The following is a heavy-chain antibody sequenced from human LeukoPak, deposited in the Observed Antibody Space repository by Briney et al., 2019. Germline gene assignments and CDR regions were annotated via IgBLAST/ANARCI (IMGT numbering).Heavy chain of an antibody. CDR1: GFTFSSYA. Sequence: QPAGSLRLSCAASGFTFSSYAMSWVRQAPGKGLEWVSAISGSGGSTYHADSVKGRFTISRDNSKNTLYLQMNSLRAEDTAVYYCAKDRSFMVRGVSFDPWGQGTLVTVSS. V-gene: IGHV3-23*01. CDR3: AKDRSFMVRGVSFDP. CDR2: ISGSGGST. D-gene: IGHD3-10*01. J-gene: IGHJ5*02.